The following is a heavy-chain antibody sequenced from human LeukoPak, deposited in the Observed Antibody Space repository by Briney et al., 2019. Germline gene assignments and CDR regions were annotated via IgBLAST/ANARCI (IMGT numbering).Heavy chain of an antibody. D-gene: IGHD5-24*01. CDR2: ISYDGSNK. Sequence: GGSLRLSCAASGFTFSSYAMHWVRQAPGKGLEWVAVISYDGSNKYYADSVKGRFTISRDNAKNSLYLQMNSLRAEDTAVYYCERDSRWLQFEGFDYWGQGTLVTVSS. V-gene: IGHV3-30-3*01. J-gene: IGHJ4*02. CDR1: GFTFSSYA. CDR3: ERDSRWLQFEGFDY.